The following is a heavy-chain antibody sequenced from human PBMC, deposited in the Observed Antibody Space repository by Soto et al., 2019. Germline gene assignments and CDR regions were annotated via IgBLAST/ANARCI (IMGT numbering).Heavy chain of an antibody. CDR1: GYTFTSYA. CDR2: INAGNGNT. V-gene: IGHV1-3*01. D-gene: IGHD6-19*01. Sequence: QVQLVQSGAEVKKPGASVKVSCKASGYTFTSYAMHWVRQAPGQRLEWMGWINAGNGNTKYSQKFQGRVTITRDTYASTAYMELSSLRSEDTAVYYCARDCPRSGYDYYGMDVWGQGTTVTVSS. J-gene: IGHJ6*02. CDR3: ARDCPRSGYDYYGMDV.